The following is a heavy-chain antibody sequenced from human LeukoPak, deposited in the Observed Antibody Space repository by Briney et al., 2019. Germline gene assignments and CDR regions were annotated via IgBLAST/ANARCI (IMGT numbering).Heavy chain of an antibody. Sequence: GGSLRLSCAASGFNFDAYAMHWVRQAPGKGLQWISLISADGGSTYYADSVKGRFTISRDNSRNSLYLQMNSLTTEDTAFYYCAKDTAGTIVWCGRGAIGLFDYWGQGTLLTVSS. J-gene: IGHJ4*02. CDR1: GFNFDAYA. CDR2: ISADGGST. CDR3: AKDTAGTIVWCGRGAIGLFDY. V-gene: IGHV3-43*02. D-gene: IGHD3-9*01.